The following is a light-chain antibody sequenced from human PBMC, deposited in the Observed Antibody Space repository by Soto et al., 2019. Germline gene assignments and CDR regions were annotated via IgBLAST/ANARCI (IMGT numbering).Light chain of an antibody. CDR2: EVS. V-gene: IGLV2-14*01. CDR1: SSDVGGYNY. CDR3: SSYTSSNTYV. Sequence: QSALTQPASVSWSPGQSITLSCTGTSSDVGGYNYVSWYQQHPGKAPKLMIYEVSNRPSGVSNRFTGSKSGNTASLTISGLQAEDEADYYCSSYTSSNTYVFGPGTKVTVL. J-gene: IGLJ1*01.